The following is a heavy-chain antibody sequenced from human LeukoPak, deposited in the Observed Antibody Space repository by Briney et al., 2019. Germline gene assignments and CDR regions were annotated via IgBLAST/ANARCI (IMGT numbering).Heavy chain of an antibody. CDR3: AKVRYFDWLSPFNYFDP. J-gene: IGHJ5*02. CDR2: FCGSGGST. CDR1: GFAFRIYA. D-gene: IGHD3-9*01. V-gene: IGHV3-23*01. Sequence: GGSLRLSCAASGFAFRIYAMIWVRGATGKVLEWVSGFCGSGGSTDYADSVKGRFTISRDNSKNTLYLQMNSLRAEDTAVYYCAKVRYFDWLSPFNYFDPWGQGTLVSVSS.